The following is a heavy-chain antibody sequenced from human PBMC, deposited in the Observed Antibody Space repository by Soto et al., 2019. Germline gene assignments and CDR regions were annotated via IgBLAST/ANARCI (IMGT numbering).Heavy chain of an antibody. D-gene: IGHD3-3*01. V-gene: IGHV4-31*03. CDR3: ARWWSGSRQGFDP. CDR2: IYYSVST. CDR1: GVSISSGEYY. Sequence: QVQLQESGPGLVKPSQTLSLTCTVSGVSISSGEYYWSWIRQHPGKGLEWIGYIYYSVSTYYNPSLKSRVTISVDTSKNPISLKLSSVTAAATAVYYCARWWSGSRQGFDPWGQGTLVTVSS. J-gene: IGHJ5*02.